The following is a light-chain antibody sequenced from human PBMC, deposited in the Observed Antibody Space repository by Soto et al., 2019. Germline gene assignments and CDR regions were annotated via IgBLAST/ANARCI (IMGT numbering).Light chain of an antibody. V-gene: IGKV3-11*01. J-gene: IGKJ5*01. CDR1: QSVSSY. CDR2: DAS. Sequence: DIVLTQSPATLSLSPGDSATLSCRASQSVSSYLAWYQQKPCQAPRLLIYDASNRATGIQARFSGSGSGTEFTLTIRSLEPEDFAVYYCXQRSNWPLFGQGTRLEIK. CDR3: XQRSNWPL.